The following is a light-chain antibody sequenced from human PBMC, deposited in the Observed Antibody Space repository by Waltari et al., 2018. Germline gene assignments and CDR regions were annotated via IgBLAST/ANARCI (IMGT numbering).Light chain of an antibody. J-gene: IGLJ3*02. CDR2: YRS. CDR3: SSYTTASSWV. Sequence: YHEGPGRAPKLLVYYRSRRPSGVSNRVSGAKSGNTASLTISGLQAEDEADYYCSSYTTASSWVFGGGTKLTVL. V-gene: IGLV2-14*02.